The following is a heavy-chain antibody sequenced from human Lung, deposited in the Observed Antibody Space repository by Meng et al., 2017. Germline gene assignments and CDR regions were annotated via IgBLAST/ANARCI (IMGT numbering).Heavy chain of an antibody. D-gene: IGHD6-13*01. CDR2: IDPKSGDT. Sequence: ASVKVSCKPSGYNFPDYWLHWVRRAPGQGLEWMGRIDPKSGDTHYAQRFQGRVTMTGDTSISTAYMELSGLRSDDTAMYYCARDEDISAAGKLFGDYWGQGTLVTFYS. CDR1: GYNFPDYW. J-gene: IGHJ4*02. CDR3: ARDEDISAAGKLFGDY. V-gene: IGHV1-2*06.